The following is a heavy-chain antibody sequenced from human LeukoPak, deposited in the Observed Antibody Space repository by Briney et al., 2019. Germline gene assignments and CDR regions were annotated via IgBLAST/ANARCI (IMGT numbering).Heavy chain of an antibody. CDR3: ARDNSVGDNAWWFDP. CDR1: GGSISSYY. V-gene: IGHV4-59*01. D-gene: IGHD1-26*01. CDR2: IFHSGST. Sequence: SETLSLTCTVSGGSISSYYWSWIRQPPGKGLEWIGNIFHSGSTNYNPSLKSRVTISVDTSKNQFSLKLSSVTAADTAVYYCARDNSVGDNAWWFDPWGQGTLVTVSS. J-gene: IGHJ5*02.